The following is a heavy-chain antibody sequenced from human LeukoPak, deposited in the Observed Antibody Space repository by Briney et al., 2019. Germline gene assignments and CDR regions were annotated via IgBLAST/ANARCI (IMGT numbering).Heavy chain of an antibody. D-gene: IGHD3-10*01. CDR2: ISSSSSYT. CDR3: ARSLQLLWFGELSLDY. V-gene: IGHV3-11*03. CDR1: GFTFSDYY. Sequence: GGSLRLSCAASGFTFSDYYMSWIRQAPGKGLEWVSYISSSSSYTNYADSVKGRFTISRDNAKNSLYLQMNSLRAEDTAVYYCARSLQLLWFGELSLDYWGQGTLVTVSS. J-gene: IGHJ4*02.